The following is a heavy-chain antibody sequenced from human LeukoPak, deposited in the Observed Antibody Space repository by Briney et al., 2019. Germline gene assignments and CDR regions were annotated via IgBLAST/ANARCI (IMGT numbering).Heavy chain of an antibody. CDR3: ARTHGYGDRYNWFDP. D-gene: IGHD4-17*01. CDR1: GYTFTSYG. V-gene: IGHV1-18*01. Sequence: ASVKVSCKASGYTFTSYGICWVRQAPGQGLEWMGWISAYNGNTNYAQKLQGRVTMTTDTSTSTAYMELRILRSDDTAVYYCARTHGYGDRYNWFDPWGQGTLVTVSS. J-gene: IGHJ5*02. CDR2: ISAYNGNT.